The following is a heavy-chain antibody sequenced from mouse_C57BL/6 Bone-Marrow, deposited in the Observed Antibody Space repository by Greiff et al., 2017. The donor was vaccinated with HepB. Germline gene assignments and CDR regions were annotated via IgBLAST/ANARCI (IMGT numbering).Heavy chain of an antibody. J-gene: IGHJ1*03. CDR1: GYTFTSYW. CDR3: AILNYYSNYGGYFDV. CDR2: IHPSDSDT. V-gene: IGHV1-74*01. Sequence: QVQLQQPGAELVKPGASVKVSCKASGYTFTSYWMHWVKQRPGQGLEWIGRIHPSDSDTNYNQKFKGKATLTVDKSSSTAYMQLSSLTSEDSAVYYCAILNYYSNYGGYFDVWGTGTTVTVSS. D-gene: IGHD2-5*01.